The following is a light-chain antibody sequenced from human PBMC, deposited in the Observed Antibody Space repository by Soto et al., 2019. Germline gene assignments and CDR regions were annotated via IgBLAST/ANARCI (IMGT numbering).Light chain of an antibody. V-gene: IGKV1-5*03. CDR3: QQYNNWPRT. CDR1: QTISSW. CDR2: KAS. J-gene: IGKJ1*01. Sequence: DIQMTQSPSTLSGSVGDRGTITCRASQTISSWLAWYQQKPGKAPKLLIYKASTLKSGVPSRFSGSGSGTEFTLTISSLQSEDFAVYYCQQYNNWPRTFGQGTKVDI.